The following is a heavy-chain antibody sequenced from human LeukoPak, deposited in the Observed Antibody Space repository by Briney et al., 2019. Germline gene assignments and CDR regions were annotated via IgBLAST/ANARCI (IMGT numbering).Heavy chain of an antibody. Sequence: ASVKVSCKVSGYTLTELSMHWVRQAPGKGLEWMGGFDPEDGETINAQKFQGRVTMTEDTSTDTAYMELSSLRSEGTAVYYCATRPLLTTVKYSGYDTYYFDYWGQGTLVTVSS. CDR1: GYTLTELS. J-gene: IGHJ4*02. V-gene: IGHV1-24*01. CDR3: ATRPLLTTVKYSGYDTYYFDY. CDR2: FDPEDGET. D-gene: IGHD5-12*01.